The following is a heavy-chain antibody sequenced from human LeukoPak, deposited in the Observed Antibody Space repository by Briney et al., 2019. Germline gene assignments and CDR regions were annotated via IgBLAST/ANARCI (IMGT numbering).Heavy chain of an antibody. CDR2: IKQDGSIK. Sequence: GGPLRLSCAASGFTFSNYWMSWVRQAPGKGLEWVANIKQDGSIKYYVDSLKGRFTISRDNAKNSLYLQLDSLRAEDTAVYYCARTTGLDWYFDYWGQGTLVTVSS. D-gene: IGHD1-1*01. CDR1: GFTFSNYW. J-gene: IGHJ4*02. V-gene: IGHV3-7*01. CDR3: ARTTGLDWYFDY.